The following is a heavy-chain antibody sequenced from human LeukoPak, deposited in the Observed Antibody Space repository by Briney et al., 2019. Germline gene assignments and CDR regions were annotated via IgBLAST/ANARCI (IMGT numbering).Heavy chain of an antibody. Sequence: SETLSLTCTVSGGSISSYYWSWIRQPPGKGLEWIGEINHSGSTSYNPSLKSRATISVDTSKNQFSLKLSSVTAADTAVYYCARGPRYCSGGSCYCYYMDVWGKGTTVTVSS. J-gene: IGHJ6*03. CDR1: GGSISSYY. D-gene: IGHD2-15*01. CDR2: INHSGST. CDR3: ARGPRYCSGGSCYCYYMDV. V-gene: IGHV4-34*01.